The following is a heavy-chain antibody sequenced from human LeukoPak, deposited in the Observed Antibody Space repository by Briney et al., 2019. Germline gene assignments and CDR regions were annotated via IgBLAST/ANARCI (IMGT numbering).Heavy chain of an antibody. J-gene: IGHJ6*03. CDR2: IWYDGSNK. CDR1: GFTFSSYG. Sequence: GGSLRLSCAASGFTFSSYGMHWVRQAPGKGLEWVAVIWYDGSNKYCADSVKGRFTISRDNSKNTLYLQMNSLRAEDTAVYYCARGGMYCSSTSCYNYYYYYMDVWGKGTTVIVSS. V-gene: IGHV3-33*01. CDR3: ARGGMYCSSTSCYNYYYYYMDV. D-gene: IGHD2-2*02.